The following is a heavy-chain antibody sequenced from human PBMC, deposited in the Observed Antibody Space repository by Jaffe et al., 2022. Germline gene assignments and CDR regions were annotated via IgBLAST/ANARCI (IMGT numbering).Heavy chain of an antibody. V-gene: IGHV4-59*01. CDR1: GGSISSYY. CDR2: IYYSGST. CDR3: ARAAPYRSDGSGSYREYNWFDP. J-gene: IGHJ5*02. D-gene: IGHD3-10*01. Sequence: QVQLQESGPGLVKPSETLSLTCTVSGGSISSYYWSWIRQPPGKGLEWIGYIYYSGSTNYNPSLKSRVTISVDTSKNQFSLKLSSVTAADTAVYYCARAAPYRSDGSGSYREYNWFDPWGQGTLVTVSS.